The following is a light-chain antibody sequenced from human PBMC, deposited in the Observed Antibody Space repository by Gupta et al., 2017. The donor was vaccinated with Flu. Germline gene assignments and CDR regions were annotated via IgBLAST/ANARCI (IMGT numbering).Light chain of an antibody. Sequence: SSTISCTGTSSDVGSYNLVSSYQQHPGPAPNLMIYEVTKRPAGVSDRFSGSKAGNTDSLTISGLQAEDEADYYCCSYAGSSTLVFGGGTKLTVL. CDR3: CSYAGSSTLV. CDR1: SSDVGSYNL. V-gene: IGLV2-23*02. J-gene: IGLJ2*01. CDR2: EVT.